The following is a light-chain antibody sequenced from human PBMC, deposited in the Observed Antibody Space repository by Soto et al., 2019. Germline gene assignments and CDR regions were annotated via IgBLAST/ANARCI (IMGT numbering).Light chain of an antibody. Sequence: VVLTQSPLSLPVTLGQPASISCRSGQSLVYTDGNTHLTWFQQRPGQSLRRLIYKVSNRDSGVSARFSGSGSVTDFTLKISRVGADDVAVYYCMQATPWPYTFGQGTKLEI. CDR2: KVS. CDR1: QSLVYTDGNTH. V-gene: IGKV2-30*01. J-gene: IGKJ2*01. CDR3: MQATPWPYT.